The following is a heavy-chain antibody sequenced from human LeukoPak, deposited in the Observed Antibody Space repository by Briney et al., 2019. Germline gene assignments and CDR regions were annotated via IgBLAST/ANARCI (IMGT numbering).Heavy chain of an antibody. Sequence: GGSLRLSCAGSGFTFSDYYMSWIRQAPGKGLEWDSYISSSGRTIYYADSVKGRLTISRDNAKNSLYLQMNSLRAEDTAVYYCARTDCSSSSCYELDYWGQGTLVTVSS. CDR2: ISSSGRTI. CDR3: ARTDCSSSSCYELDY. V-gene: IGHV3-11*04. CDR1: GFTFSDYY. D-gene: IGHD2-2*01. J-gene: IGHJ4*02.